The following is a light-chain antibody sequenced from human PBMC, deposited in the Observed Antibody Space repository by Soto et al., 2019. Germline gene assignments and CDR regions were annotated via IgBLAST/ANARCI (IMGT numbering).Light chain of an antibody. CDR2: GNS. V-gene: IGLV1-40*01. J-gene: IGLJ2*01. Sequence: QSVLTQPPSVSGAPGQRVTISCTGSSSNIGAGYDVHWYQQLPGTAPKLLIYGNSNRPSGVPDRFSGSKSGTSASLAITGFQVEDGADNSCKSYDGSLSVVEFGGGTSSPS. CDR1: SSNIGAGYD. CDR3: KSYDGSLSVVE.